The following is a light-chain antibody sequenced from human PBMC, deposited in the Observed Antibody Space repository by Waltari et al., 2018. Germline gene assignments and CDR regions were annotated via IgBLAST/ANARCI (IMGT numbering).Light chain of an antibody. J-gene: IGLJ2*01. V-gene: IGLV2-8*01. CDR1: SSDVGGYNY. CDR2: EVS. Sequence: QSALTQPPSASGSPGQSVTIPCTGTSSDVGGYNYVSWYRQHPGKAHELMIFEVSKRPSGVPDRFSGSKSGNTASLTVSGLQAEDEADYYCSSYAGSNSFDVVFGGGTKLTVL. CDR3: SSYAGSNSFDVV.